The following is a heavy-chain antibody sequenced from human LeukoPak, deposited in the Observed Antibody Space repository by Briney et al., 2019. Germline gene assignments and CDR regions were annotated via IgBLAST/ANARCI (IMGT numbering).Heavy chain of an antibody. CDR2: ISSSSSYI. CDR3: ARDTKSRTIAARPLDY. D-gene: IGHD6-6*01. V-gene: IGHV3-21*01. J-gene: IGHJ4*02. Sequence: GGSLILSCAASGFTLSSYSINWVRQAPGKGLEWVSSISSSSSYIYYADSVKGRFTISRDNAKNSLYLQMNSLRAEDTSVYYCARDTKSRTIAARPLDYWGQGTLVTVSS. CDR1: GFTLSSYS.